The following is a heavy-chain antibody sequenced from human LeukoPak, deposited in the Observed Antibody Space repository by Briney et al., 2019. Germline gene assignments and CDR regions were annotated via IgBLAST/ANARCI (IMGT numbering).Heavy chain of an antibody. CDR1: GFIFRNDA. D-gene: IGHD1/OR15-1a*01. J-gene: IGHJ4*02. CDR2: IRSSGDST. CDR3: AKGNWNKLEVFDY. Sequence: GGSLRLSCAASGFIFRNDAMSWVRQAPGKGLEWVSGIRSSGDSTYYADSVKGRFTISRDNSKNTLYLQMNSLRAEDTALYYCAKGNWNKLEVFDYWGQGTLVTVSS. V-gene: IGHV3-23*01.